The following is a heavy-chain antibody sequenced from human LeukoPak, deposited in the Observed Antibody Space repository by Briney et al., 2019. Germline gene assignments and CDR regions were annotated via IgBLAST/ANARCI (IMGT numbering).Heavy chain of an antibody. CDR2: IYYSGST. J-gene: IGHJ2*01. CDR1: GGSISSDGYY. D-gene: IGHD3-16*01. Sequence: SETLSLTCTVSGGSISSDGYYWSWIRQHPGKGLEWIGYIYYSGSTYYNPSLKSRITISVDTSENQFSLKLSSVTAADTAVYYCARADLGPSGGDDWSFDLWGRGTLVTVSS. V-gene: IGHV4-31*03. CDR3: ARADLGPSGGDDWSFDL.